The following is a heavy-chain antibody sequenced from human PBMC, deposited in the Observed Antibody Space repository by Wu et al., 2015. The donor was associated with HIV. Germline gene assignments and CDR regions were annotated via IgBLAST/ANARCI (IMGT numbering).Heavy chain of an antibody. CDR1: GGTFSYSA. CDR3: ARDDGGNSELGLCY. V-gene: IGHV1-2*02. CDR2: IIPNSGGT. D-gene: IGHD4-23*01. J-gene: IGHJ4*02. Sequence: QLVQSGAEVKKPGSSVKVSCKASGGTFSYSAIAWVRQAPGQGLEWMGRIIPNSGGTNYAQKFQGRVTMTRDTSISTAYMELSRLRSDDTAVYYCARDDGGNSELGLCYWGQGTLVTVSS.